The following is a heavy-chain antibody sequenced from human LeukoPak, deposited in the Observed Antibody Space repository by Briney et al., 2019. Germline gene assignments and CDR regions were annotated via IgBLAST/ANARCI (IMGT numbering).Heavy chain of an antibody. CDR1: GGSFSGYY. CDR2: INHSGST. V-gene: IGHV4-34*01. D-gene: IGHD6-13*01. Sequence: SETLSLTCAVYGGSFSGYYWSWIRQPPGKGLEWIGEINHSGSTNYNPSLKSRVTISVDTSKNQFSLKLSSVTAADTAVYYCARGRSSWYEGLGTSFRNRDGTRAYYFDYWGQGTLVTVSS. J-gene: IGHJ4*02. CDR3: ARGRSSWYEGLGTSFRNRDGTRAYYFDY.